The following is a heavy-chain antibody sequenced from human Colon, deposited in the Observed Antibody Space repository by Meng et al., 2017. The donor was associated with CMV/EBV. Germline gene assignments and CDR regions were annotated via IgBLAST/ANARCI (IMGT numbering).Heavy chain of an antibody. D-gene: IGHD2-2*01. V-gene: IGHV3-21*01. CDR2: ISSGSDYI. CDR1: GFSFRSYS. Sequence: GESLKISCAGSGFSFRSYSMIWVRQAPGKGLECVSSISSGSDYIYYADSVKGRFTISRDNAKNSLYLQMNTLRAEDTAVYYCARDSCSSTSCYYYWGQGTLVTVSS. J-gene: IGHJ4*02. CDR3: ARDSCSSTSCYYY.